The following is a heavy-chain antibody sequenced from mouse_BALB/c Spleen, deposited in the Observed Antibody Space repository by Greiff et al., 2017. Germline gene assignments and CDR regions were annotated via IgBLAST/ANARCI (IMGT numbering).Heavy chain of an antibody. D-gene: IGHD1-1*01. J-gene: IGHJ3*01. CDR3: ANYGSSRGFAY. CDR1: GYTFTSYW. CDR2: IYPGDGDT. V-gene: IGHV1-87*01. Sequence: QVHVKQSGAELARPGASVKLSCKASGYTFTSYWMQWVKQRPGQGLEWIGAIYPGDGDTRYTQKFKGKATLTADKSSSTAYMQLSSLASEDSAVYYCANYGSSRGFAYWGQGTRVTVSA.